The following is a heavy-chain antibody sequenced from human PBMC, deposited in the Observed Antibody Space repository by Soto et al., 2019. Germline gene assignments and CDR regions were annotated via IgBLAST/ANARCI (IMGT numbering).Heavy chain of an antibody. V-gene: IGHV4-4*07. CDR1: GGSISSYQ. D-gene: IGHD3-3*01. CDR2: IDARGST. J-gene: IGHJ5*02. CDR3: ARDLNYDSWSERANYLDP. Sequence: PSETLSLTCTVSGGSISSYQCSWIRQTDGKGLEWIGRIDARGSTNYNPSLKSRVLMSVDTSKNQFSLKVTSVTAADTAVYYCARDLNYDSWSERANYLDPWGQGTLVTVSS.